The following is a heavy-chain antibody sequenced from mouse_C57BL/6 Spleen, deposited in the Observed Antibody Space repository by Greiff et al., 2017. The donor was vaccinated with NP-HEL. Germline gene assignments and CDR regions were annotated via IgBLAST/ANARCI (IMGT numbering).Heavy chain of an antibody. Sequence: QVQLKESGAELVKPGASVKISCKASGYAFSSYWMNWVKQRPGKGLEWIGQIYPGDGDTNYNGKFKGKATLTADKSSSTAYMQLSSLTSEDSAVYFCAREEYYYGSSYGGFDYWGQGTTLTVSS. CDR2: IYPGDGDT. CDR1: GYAFSSYW. D-gene: IGHD1-1*01. V-gene: IGHV1-80*01. J-gene: IGHJ2*01. CDR3: AREEYYYGSSYGGFDY.